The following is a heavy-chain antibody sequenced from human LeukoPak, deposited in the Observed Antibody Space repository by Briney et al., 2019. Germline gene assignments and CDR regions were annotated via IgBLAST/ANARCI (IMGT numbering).Heavy chain of an antibody. CDR3: ARRPYYYGSGSYRNWFDP. V-gene: IGHV4-34*01. CDR2: INHSGST. D-gene: IGHD3-10*01. CDR1: GESFSGYY. Sequence: PSETLSLTCAVYGESFSGYYWSWIRQPPGKGLEWIGEINHSGSTNYNPSLKSRVTISVDTSKNQFSLKLSSVTAADTAVYYCARRPYYYGSGSYRNWFDPWGQGTLVTVSS. J-gene: IGHJ5*02.